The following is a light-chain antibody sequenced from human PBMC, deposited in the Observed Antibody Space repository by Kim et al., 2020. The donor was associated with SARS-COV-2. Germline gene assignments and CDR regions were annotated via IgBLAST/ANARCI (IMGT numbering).Light chain of an antibody. CDR3: QQRSNGPGRSF. V-gene: IGKV3-11*01. Sequence: PGEQAPLSCRASQSVSSYLAWYQQKPGQAPRLLIYDASNRATGIPARFSGSGAGTDVTLAISCLEPEDFAVYYCQQRSNGPGRSFFGQRTKLVI. J-gene: IGKJ2*01. CDR2: DAS. CDR1: QSVSSY.